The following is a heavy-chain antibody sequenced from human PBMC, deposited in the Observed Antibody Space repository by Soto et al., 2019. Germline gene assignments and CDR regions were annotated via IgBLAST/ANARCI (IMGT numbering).Heavy chain of an antibody. CDR1: GFTVSSNY. Sequence: HPGGSLRLSCAASGFTVSSNYMSWVRQAPGKGLEWVSVIYSGGSTYYADSVKGRFTISRDNSKNTLYLQMNSLRAEDTAVYYCARSFGGDLYCFDYWGQGTLVPVS. CDR3: ARSFGGDLYCFDY. V-gene: IGHV3-53*01. D-gene: IGHD2-21*02. CDR2: IYSGGST. J-gene: IGHJ4*02.